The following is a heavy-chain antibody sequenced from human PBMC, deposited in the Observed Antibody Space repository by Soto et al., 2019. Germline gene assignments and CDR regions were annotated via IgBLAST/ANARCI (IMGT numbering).Heavy chain of an antibody. J-gene: IGHJ5*02. CDR1: GGTFSSYA. CDR3: ARDRVGSSNWLDP. D-gene: IGHD3-10*01. V-gene: IGHV1-69*13. CDR2: IIPIFGTA. Sequence: ASVKVSCKASGGTFSSYAISGVRQAPGQGLEWMGGIIPIFGTANYAQKFQGRVTITADESTSTAYMELSSLRSEDTAVYYCARDRVGSSNWLDPWGQGTLVTVSS.